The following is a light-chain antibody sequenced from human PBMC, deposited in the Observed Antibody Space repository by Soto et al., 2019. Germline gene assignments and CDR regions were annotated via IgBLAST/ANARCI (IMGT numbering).Light chain of an antibody. CDR2: GAS. J-gene: IGKJ5*01. Sequence: EIVMTQSPATLSVSPGERATLSCRASQSVSSNLAWYQQKPGQAPMLLIYGASTRSTGIPARFSGSGSGTEFTLTISSLHYEDFAVYYCQQYNNCPPITFGQGKRLQIK. V-gene: IGKV3-15*01. CDR3: QQYNNCPPIT. CDR1: QSVSSN.